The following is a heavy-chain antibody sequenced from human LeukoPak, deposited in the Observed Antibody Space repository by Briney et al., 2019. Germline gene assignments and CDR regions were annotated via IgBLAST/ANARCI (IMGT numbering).Heavy chain of an antibody. CDR1: GFTFSSYA. CDR3: AKAGYGSSWYVPDY. D-gene: IGHD6-13*01. J-gene: IGHJ4*02. CDR2: ISGSGGST. Sequence: GGSLRLSCAASGFTFSSYAMSWVRQAPGKGLEWVSAISGSGGSTYYADSVKGRFTISRDNSKNTLYLQMNSLRAEDTAAYYCAKAGYGSSWYVPDYWGQGTLVTVSS. V-gene: IGHV3-23*01.